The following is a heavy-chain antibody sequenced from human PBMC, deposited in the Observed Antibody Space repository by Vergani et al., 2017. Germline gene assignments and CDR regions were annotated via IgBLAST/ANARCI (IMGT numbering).Heavy chain of an antibody. CDR2: IYYSGST. Sequence: QVQLQESGPGLVKPSETLDLTCTVPGGHISSYYWSWIRQPPGKGLEWIGYIYYSGSTNYNPSLKSGVTISVDTSKNQFSLKLSSVTAADTAVYYCARVWFGEYFFDYWGQGTLVTVSS. CDR1: GGHISSYY. D-gene: IGHD3-10*01. CDR3: ARVWFGEYFFDY. V-gene: IGHV4-59*01. J-gene: IGHJ4*02.